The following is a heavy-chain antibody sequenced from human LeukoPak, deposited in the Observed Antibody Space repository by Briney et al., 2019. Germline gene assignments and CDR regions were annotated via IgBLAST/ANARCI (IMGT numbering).Heavy chain of an antibody. V-gene: IGHV5-10-1*01. CDR2: IDPSDSYT. CDR3: ARQYYYVSGSYYKSWFDP. J-gene: IGHJ5*02. Sequence: GESLKISCKGSGYTFTNYWIAWVRQMPGKGLEWMGRIDPSDSYTYYSPSFQGHVTISADNSISTAYLQWSSLKASDTAMYYCARQYYYVSGSYYKSWFDPWGQGTLVTVSS. CDR1: GYTFTNYW. D-gene: IGHD3-10*01.